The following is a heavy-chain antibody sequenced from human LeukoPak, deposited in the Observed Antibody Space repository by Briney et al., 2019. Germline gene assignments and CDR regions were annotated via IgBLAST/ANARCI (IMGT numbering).Heavy chain of an antibody. CDR1: GYTFTGYY. J-gene: IGHJ4*02. D-gene: IGHD3-3*01. Sequence: GASVKVSCKASGYTFTGYYMHWVRQAPGQGLEWMGWISAYNGNTNYAQKLQGRVTMTTDTSTNTAYMDLRGLRSDDTAIYWSGCDHWGQGTLVTVSS. V-gene: IGHV1-18*04. CDR2: ISAYNGNT. CDR3: GCDH.